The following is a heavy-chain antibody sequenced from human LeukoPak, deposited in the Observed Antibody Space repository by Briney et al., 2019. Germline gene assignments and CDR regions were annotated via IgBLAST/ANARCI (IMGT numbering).Heavy chain of an antibody. D-gene: IGHD6-13*01. Sequence: GGSLRLSCEGSGFTFSNYWMGWVRQAPGKGLQWVANIKTDGSEKYYVDSVKGRFTISRDNAKNSLYLQMNSLRAEDTAVYYCARDPGSDPKSGIAAAGNLSPAMTYGMDVWGQGTTVTVSS. CDR1: GFTFSNYW. V-gene: IGHV3-7*01. CDR3: ARDPGSDPKSGIAAAGNLSPAMTYGMDV. CDR2: IKTDGSEK. J-gene: IGHJ6*02.